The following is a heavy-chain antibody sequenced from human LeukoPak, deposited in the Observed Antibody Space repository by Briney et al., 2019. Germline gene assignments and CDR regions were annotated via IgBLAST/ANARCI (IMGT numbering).Heavy chain of an antibody. CDR2: IIPILGVA. D-gene: IGHD3-22*01. V-gene: IGHV1-69*04. Sequence: SVTVSCKASGGTFSIHAISWVRQAPGQGLEWMGRIIPILGVANYAQKFQGRVTITADKSTSTAYMELSSLRSEDTAVYYCARGSLITPPLYWGQGTLVTVSS. J-gene: IGHJ4*02. CDR1: GGTFSIHA. CDR3: ARGSLITPPLY.